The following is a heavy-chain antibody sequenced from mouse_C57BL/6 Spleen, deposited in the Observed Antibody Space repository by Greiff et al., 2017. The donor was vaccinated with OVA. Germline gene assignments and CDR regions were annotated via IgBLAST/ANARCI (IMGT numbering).Heavy chain of an antibody. CDR3: SRDYNGSQYYFDY. Sequence: VQLQQPGTELVKPGASVKLSCKASGYTFTSYWMHWVKQRPGQGLEWIGNINPSNGGTNYNEKFKSKATLTVDNSSSTAYMQLSSLTSEDSAVYDVSRDYNGSQYYFDYWGQGTTLTVSS. CDR1: GYTFTSYW. CDR2: INPSNGGT. D-gene: IGHD1-1*01. V-gene: IGHV1-53*01. J-gene: IGHJ2*01.